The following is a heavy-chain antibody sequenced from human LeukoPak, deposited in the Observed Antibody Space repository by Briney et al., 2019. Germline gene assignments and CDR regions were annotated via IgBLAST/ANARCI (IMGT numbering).Heavy chain of an antibody. J-gene: IGHJ4*02. CDR3: ARDHRLSYYDSNNYRHPGYYFDY. Sequence: RASVKVSCKASGYTFTSYYMHWVRQAPGQGLEWMGIVNPSGGSTRYAQKFQGRVTMTRDMSTSTVYMELSSLRSEDTAMYYCARDHRLSYYDSNNYRHPGYYFDYWGQGTLVTVSS. D-gene: IGHD3-22*01. CDR1: GYTFTSYY. V-gene: IGHV1-46*01. CDR2: VNPSGGST.